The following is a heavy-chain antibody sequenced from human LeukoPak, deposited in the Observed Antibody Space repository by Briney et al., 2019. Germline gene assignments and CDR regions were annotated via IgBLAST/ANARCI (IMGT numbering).Heavy chain of an antibody. J-gene: IGHJ4*02. CDR1: GGFISSYY. CDR2: IYTSGST. CDR3: ARDFSHGGYGDYLAFRY. V-gene: IGHV4-4*07. D-gene: IGHD4-17*01. Sequence: SETLSLTCTVSGGFISSYYWSWIRQPAGKGLEWIGRIYTSGSTNYNPSLKSRVTMSVDTSKNQFSLKLSSVTAADTAVYYCARDFSHGGYGDYLAFRYWGQGTLVTVSS.